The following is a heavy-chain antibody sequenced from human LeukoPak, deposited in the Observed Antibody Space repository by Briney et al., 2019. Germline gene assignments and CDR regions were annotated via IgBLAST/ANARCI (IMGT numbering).Heavy chain of an antibody. J-gene: IGHJ6*03. Sequence: SETLSLTCTASGYSISSSYYWSWIRQPPGKGLEWIGYIYYSGSTNYNPSLKSRVTISVDTSKNRFSLKLSSVTAADTAVYYCARVGYSSGWTHRIYYYYIDVWGKGTTVTISS. CDR1: GYSISSSYY. CDR2: IYYSGST. CDR3: ARVGYSSGWTHRIYYYYIDV. D-gene: IGHD6-19*01. V-gene: IGHV4-61*01.